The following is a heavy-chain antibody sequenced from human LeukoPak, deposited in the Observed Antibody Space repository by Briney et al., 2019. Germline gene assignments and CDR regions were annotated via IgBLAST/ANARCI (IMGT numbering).Heavy chain of an antibody. D-gene: IGHD6-6*01. CDR1: RYTFTNYY. V-gene: IGHV1-46*01. CDR2: INPSGGST. J-gene: IGHJ6*02. CDR3: ALAARYYYYTMDV. Sequence: GASVKVSCKASRYTFTNYYMHWVRQAPGQGLEWMGIINPSGGSTSHTQKFQGRVTLTRDTSTSTVYMELSSLRSEDTAVYYCALAARYYYYTMDVWGQGTTVTVSS.